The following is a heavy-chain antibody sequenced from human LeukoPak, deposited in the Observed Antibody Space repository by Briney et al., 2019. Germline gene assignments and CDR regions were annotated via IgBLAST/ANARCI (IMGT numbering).Heavy chain of an antibody. CDR1: GFTFSSYW. Sequence: GGSLRLSCAASGFTFSSYWMSWVRQAPGKGLEWVANIKQDGSEKYYVDSVKGRFTISRDNAKNSLYLQMNSLRAEDMAVYYCASSFMVRGVHFDYWGQGTLVTVSS. D-gene: IGHD3-10*01. CDR2: IKQDGSEK. V-gene: IGHV3-7*01. CDR3: ASSFMVRGVHFDY. J-gene: IGHJ4*02.